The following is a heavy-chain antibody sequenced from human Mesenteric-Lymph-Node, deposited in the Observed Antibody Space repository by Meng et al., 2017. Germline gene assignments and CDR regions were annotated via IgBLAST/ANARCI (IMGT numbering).Heavy chain of an antibody. Sequence: GGSLRLSCAASGFTFSSYAMHWVRQAPGQGLEWVAFISYDGSNKYYADSVKGRFTISRDNSKNTLYLQMNSLRAEDTAVYYCAEEAVAYVWGSYRSVDYWGQGTLVTVSS. V-gene: IGHV3-30*01. CDR1: GFTFSSYA. D-gene: IGHD3-16*02. J-gene: IGHJ4*02. CDR3: AEEAVAYVWGSYRSVDY. CDR2: ISYDGSNK.